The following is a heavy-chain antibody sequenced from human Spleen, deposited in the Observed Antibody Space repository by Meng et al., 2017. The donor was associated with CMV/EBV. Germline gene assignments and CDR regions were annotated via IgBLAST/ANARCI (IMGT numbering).Heavy chain of an antibody. CDR2: ISGYSGNT. CDR3: ARDGTPNSGYYSS. CDR1: GYTFASYG. J-gene: IGHJ4*02. Sequence: ASVKVSCKASGYTFASYGITWVRQAPGQGLEWMGWISGYSGNTNYAQKFQGRVTLTTDTSTSTAYMTLRSLTSDDTAVYFSARDGTPNSGYYSSWGQGTLVTVSS. V-gene: IGHV1-18*01. D-gene: IGHD3-22*01.